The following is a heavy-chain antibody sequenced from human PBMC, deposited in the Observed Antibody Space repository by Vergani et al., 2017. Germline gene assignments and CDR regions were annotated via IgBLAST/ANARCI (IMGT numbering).Heavy chain of an antibody. CDR3: ARAAGTQSYYYYYYMDV. V-gene: IGHV1-2*02. J-gene: IGHJ6*03. CDR1: GYTFTGYY. D-gene: IGHD1-26*01. CDR2: INPNSGGT. Sequence: QVQLVQSGAEVKKPGASVKVSCKASGYTFTGYYMHWVRQAPGQGLEWMGWINPNSGGTNYAQKFQGRVTMTRDPSLSTAYMGLSRLRSDDTAVYYCARAAGTQSYYYYYYMDVWGKGTTVTVSS.